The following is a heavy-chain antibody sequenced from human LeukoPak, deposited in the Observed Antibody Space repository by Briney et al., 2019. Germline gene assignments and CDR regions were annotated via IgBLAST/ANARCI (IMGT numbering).Heavy chain of an antibody. Sequence: PSETLSLTCTVSGGSISSSSYYWGWIRQPPGKGLEWIGSIYYSGSTYYNPSLKSRVTISVDTSKNQFSLKLSSVTAADTAVYYCARLLRGYSYGEIGYWGQGTLVTVSS. V-gene: IGHV4-39*07. D-gene: IGHD5-18*01. CDR1: GGSISSSSYY. J-gene: IGHJ4*02. CDR3: ARLLRGYSYGEIGY. CDR2: IYYSGST.